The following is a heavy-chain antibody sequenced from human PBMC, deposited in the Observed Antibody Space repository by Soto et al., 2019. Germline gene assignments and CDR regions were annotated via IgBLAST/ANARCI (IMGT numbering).Heavy chain of an antibody. CDR2: IIPIFGTA. CDR3: ARGGITIFVHYYYGMDV. Sequence: QVQLVQSGAEVKKPGSSVKVSRKASGGTFSSYAISWVRQAPGQGLEWMGGIIPIFGTANYAQKFQGRVTITADESTSTAYMELSSLRSEDTAVYYCARGGITIFVHYYYGMDVWGQGTTVTVSS. CDR1: GGTFSSYA. J-gene: IGHJ6*02. D-gene: IGHD3-3*01. V-gene: IGHV1-69*01.